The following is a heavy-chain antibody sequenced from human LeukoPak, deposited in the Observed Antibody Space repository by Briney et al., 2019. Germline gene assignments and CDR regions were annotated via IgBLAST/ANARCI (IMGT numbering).Heavy chain of an antibody. Sequence: GGSLRLSCATAGFTFSTFGIHWVRQTPGKGLEWAAAIQSDGSKQYYGDSVKGRFTISRDSSKNTVYLQMNSLRDEDTAVYYCARDVDTSSHSSQLDPWGQGTLVTVS. D-gene: IGHD5-18*01. CDR2: IQSDGSKQ. CDR1: GFTFSTFG. CDR3: ARDVDTSSHSSQLDP. J-gene: IGHJ5*02. V-gene: IGHV3-33*01.